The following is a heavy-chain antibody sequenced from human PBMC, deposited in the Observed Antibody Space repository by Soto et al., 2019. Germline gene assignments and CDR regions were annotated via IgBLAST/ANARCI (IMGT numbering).Heavy chain of an antibody. V-gene: IGHV1-69*08. CDR1: GGTFSSYT. CDR2: IIPILGIA. J-gene: IGHJ6*02. Sequence: QVQLVQSGAEVKKPGSSVKVSCKASGGTFSSYTISWVRQAPGQGLEWMGRIIPILGIANYAQKFQGRVTITADKYTSTAYMELSSLRSEDTAVYYCARDGGSYPSYYGMDVWGQGTTVTVSS. CDR3: ARDGGSYPSYYGMDV. D-gene: IGHD1-26*01.